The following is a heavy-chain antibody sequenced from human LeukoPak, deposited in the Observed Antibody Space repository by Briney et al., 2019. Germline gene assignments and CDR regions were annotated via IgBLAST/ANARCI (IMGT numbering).Heavy chain of an antibody. CDR2: ISGDGSST. CDR1: GFSSSNYW. D-gene: IGHD2-2*01. CDR3: AVLASRYCSRTTCSDY. V-gene: IGHV3-74*01. J-gene: IGHJ4*02. Sequence: GESLRLSCAASGFSSSNYWMHWVRQAPGKGLVCVSGISGDGSSTNYADSVRGRFTISRDNAKNTLYPQMNSLRAEETAVYYCAVLASRYCSRTTCSDYWGQGTLVTVSS.